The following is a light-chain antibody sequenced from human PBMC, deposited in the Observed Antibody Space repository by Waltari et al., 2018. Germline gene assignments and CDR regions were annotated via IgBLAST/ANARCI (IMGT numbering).Light chain of an antibody. CDR1: QSVSSGY. Sequence: EVVLTQSPGTLSVSPGESATLSFRASQSVSSGYLAWYQQKPGQAPRLVIYGASTRATGIPDRFSASGSGTDFTLTISRLEPEDFAVYYCQQFGHSPITFGQGSRLDNK. V-gene: IGKV3-20*01. J-gene: IGKJ5*01. CDR3: QQFGHSPIT. CDR2: GAS.